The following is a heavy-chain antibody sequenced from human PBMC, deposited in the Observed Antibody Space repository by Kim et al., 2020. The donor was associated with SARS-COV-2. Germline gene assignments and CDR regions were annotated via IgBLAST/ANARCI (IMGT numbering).Heavy chain of an antibody. CDR2: IYYSGST. D-gene: IGHD4-17*01. V-gene: IGHV4-39*07. CDR1: GGSISSSSYY. CDR3: ARADYGGDYGMDV. J-gene: IGHJ6*02. Sequence: SETLSLTCTVSGGSISSSSYYWGWIRQPPGKGLEWIGSIYYSGSTYYNPSLKSRVTISVDTSKNQFSLKLSSVTAADTAVYYCARADYGGDYGMDVWGQGTTVTVSS.